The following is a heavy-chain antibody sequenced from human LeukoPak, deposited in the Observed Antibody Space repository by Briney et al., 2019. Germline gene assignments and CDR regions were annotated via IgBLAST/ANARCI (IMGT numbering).Heavy chain of an antibody. J-gene: IGHJ4*02. Sequence: PGGSLRLSCAASGFTFSSYSMNWVRQAPGKGLEWVSVIYSGGSTYYADSVKGRFTISRDNSKNTLYLQMNSLRAEDTAVYYCASSINSDSSGYDDYWGQGTLVTVSS. CDR1: GFTFSSYS. CDR2: IYSGGST. D-gene: IGHD3-22*01. CDR3: ASSINSDSSGYDDY. V-gene: IGHV3-53*01.